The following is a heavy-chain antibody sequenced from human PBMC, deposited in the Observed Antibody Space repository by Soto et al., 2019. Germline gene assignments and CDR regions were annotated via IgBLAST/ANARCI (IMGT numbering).Heavy chain of an antibody. Sequence: ASVKVSCKASGYTFTGYYMHWVRQAPGQGLEWMGWINPNSGGTNYAQKFQGWVTMTRDTSISTAYMELSRLRSDDTAVYYCVRALIAAPGTGYYYGMDVWGQGTTVTVSS. V-gene: IGHV1-2*04. CDR3: VRALIAAPGTGYYYGMDV. CDR1: GYTFTGYY. CDR2: INPNSGGT. D-gene: IGHD6-13*01. J-gene: IGHJ6*02.